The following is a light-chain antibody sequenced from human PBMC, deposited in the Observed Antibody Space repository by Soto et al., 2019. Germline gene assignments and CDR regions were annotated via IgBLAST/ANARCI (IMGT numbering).Light chain of an antibody. CDR1: QGINSW. Sequence: DIQMTQSPSSVSASVGDRVTITCRASQGINSWLAWYQQKPGKAPKLLISTASNLQRGVPSRFSGSGSGTDFTLTISSLQSEDCATYYCQQANSFPITFGQGTRLEIK. J-gene: IGKJ5*01. CDR3: QQANSFPIT. V-gene: IGKV1D-12*01. CDR2: TAS.